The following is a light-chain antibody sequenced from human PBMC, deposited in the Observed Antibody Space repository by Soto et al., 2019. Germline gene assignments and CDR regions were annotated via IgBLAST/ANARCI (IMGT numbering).Light chain of an antibody. CDR3: QTWDPGIHV. CDR1: SGHSSYT. Sequence: QPVLTQSPSASASLGASVKLTCTLSSGHSSYTIAWHQQQPEKGPRYLMKLNSDGSHNRGGGIPGRFSGSSSGAERYLTISSLQSEDEADYYCQTWDPGIHVFGGGTKLTVL. CDR2: LNSDGSH. V-gene: IGLV4-69*01. J-gene: IGLJ2*01.